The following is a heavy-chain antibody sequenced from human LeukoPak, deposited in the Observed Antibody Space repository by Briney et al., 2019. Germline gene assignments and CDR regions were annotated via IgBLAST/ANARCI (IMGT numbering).Heavy chain of an antibody. V-gene: IGHV3-30*03. CDR3: AREEAYGDFYYYYYYMDV. D-gene: IGHD4-17*01. J-gene: IGHJ6*03. Sequence: GGSLRLSCAASGFTFSSYGMHWVRQAPGKGLEWVAVISYDGSNKYYADSVKGRFTISRDNSKNTLYLQMNSLRAEDTAVYYCAREEAYGDFYYYYYYMDVWGKGTTVTISS. CDR1: GFTFSSYG. CDR2: ISYDGSNK.